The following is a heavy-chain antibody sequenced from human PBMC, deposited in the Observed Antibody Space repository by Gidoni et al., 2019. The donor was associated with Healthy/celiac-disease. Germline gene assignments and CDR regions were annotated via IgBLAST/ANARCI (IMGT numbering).Heavy chain of an antibody. CDR3: ARTPGIAAAGPFDY. CDR1: GGTFSRYA. CDR2: IIPIFGTA. Sequence: QVQLVQSGAEVKKPGSSVKVSCKASGGTFSRYAISWVRQAPGQGFEWMGGIIPIFGTANYVQKFQGRVTITADESTSTAYMELSSLRSEDTAVYYCARTPGIAAAGPFDYWGQGTLVTVSS. V-gene: IGHV1-69*01. D-gene: IGHD6-13*01. J-gene: IGHJ4*02.